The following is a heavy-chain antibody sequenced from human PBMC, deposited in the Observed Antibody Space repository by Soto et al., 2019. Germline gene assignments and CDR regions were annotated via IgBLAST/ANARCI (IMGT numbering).Heavy chain of an antibody. CDR1: GFTFSSYW. CDR3: ARSFGAARPDFDY. D-gene: IGHD6-6*01. J-gene: IGHJ4*02. CDR2: INSDGSST. Sequence: GGSLRLSCAASGFTFSSYWMHWVRQAPGKGLVWVSRINSDGSSTSYADSVKGRFTISRDNAKNTLYLQMNSLRAEDTAVYYCARSFGAARPDFDYWGQGTLVTVSS. V-gene: IGHV3-74*01.